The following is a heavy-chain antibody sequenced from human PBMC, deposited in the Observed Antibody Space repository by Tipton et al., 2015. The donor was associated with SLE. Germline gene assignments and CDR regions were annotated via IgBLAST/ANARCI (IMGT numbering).Heavy chain of an antibody. J-gene: IGHJ6*02. CDR3: ARVLGSYYGMDV. CDR1: SNYA. CDR2: ITWNSHTI. V-gene: IGHV3-9*01. Sequence: SLRLSCAASSNYAMSWVRQAPGKGLEWVSGITWNSHTIAYADSVKGRFTISRDNAKNSLYLQMNSLRPEDTAVYYCARVLGSYYGMDVWGQGTTVTVSS.